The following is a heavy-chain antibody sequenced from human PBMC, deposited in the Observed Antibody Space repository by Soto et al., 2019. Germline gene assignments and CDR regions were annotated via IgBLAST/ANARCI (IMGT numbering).Heavy chain of an antibody. CDR1: GFTFSSYA. J-gene: IGHJ4*02. CDR2: ISRSGGST. D-gene: IGHD1-1*01. CDR3: APVLRPPGIVGTHGXXXXLXF. Sequence: PGGSLRLSCAASGFTFSSYAMSWVRQAPGKGLEWVSTISRSGGSTYYAESVKGRFSISRDTSKNTLYLQMNTLRGEDTAIYYFAPVLRPPGIVGTHGXXXXLXFRGQGNQVTVSS. V-gene: IGHV3-23*01.